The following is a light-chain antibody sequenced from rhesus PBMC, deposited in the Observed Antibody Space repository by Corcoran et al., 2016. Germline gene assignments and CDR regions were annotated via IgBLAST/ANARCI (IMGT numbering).Light chain of an antibody. CDR1: SNDVGGYDY. J-gene: IGLJ1*01. CDR2: EVS. V-gene: IGLV2-23*01. Sequence: QAALTQPPSVSGYPGQSVTIYCTGTSNDVGGYDYVSWYQQHPGTAPKLMIYEVSKRPSGVSDRFSGSKSGNTASLTISGLQAEDEAVYYGSSYAGSNTHIFGAGTRLTVL. CDR3: SSYAGSNTHI.